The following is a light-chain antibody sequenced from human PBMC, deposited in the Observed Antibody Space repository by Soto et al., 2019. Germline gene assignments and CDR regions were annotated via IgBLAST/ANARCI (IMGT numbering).Light chain of an antibody. J-gene: IGKJ2*01. CDR2: DAS. V-gene: IGKV1D-13*01. CDR3: QQFNNYPHT. CDR1: QGISSA. Sequence: AIQLTQSPSSLSASVGDRVTITCRASQGISSALAWYQHKPGKAPKSLIYDASSLESGVPSRFSGSGSGTDFTLTISSLQPEDFATYYCQQFNNYPHTFGQGTKLEIK.